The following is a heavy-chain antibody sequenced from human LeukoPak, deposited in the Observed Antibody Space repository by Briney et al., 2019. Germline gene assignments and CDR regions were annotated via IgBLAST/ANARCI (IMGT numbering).Heavy chain of an antibody. CDR3: ANPLSEGDY. J-gene: IGHJ4*02. CDR2: ISGSGGST. CDR1: GFIFSNYG. V-gene: IGHV3-23*01. Sequence: GGSLRLSCEGSGFIFSNYGMNWVRQAPGKGLEWVSTISGSGGSTFYVDSVKGRFTISRDNSKNTLYLQMNSLRAEDTAVYYCANPLSEGDYWGQGTLVTVSS. D-gene: IGHD1-26*01.